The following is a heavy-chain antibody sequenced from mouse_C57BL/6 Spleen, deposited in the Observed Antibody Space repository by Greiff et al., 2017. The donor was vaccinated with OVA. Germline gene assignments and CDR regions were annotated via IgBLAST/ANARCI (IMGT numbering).Heavy chain of an antibody. CDR3: AMIYDGYSFDY. J-gene: IGHJ2*01. CDR1: GYSITSGYY. V-gene: IGHV3-6*01. D-gene: IGHD2-3*01. Sequence: EVQLQQSGPGLVKPSQSLSLTCSVTGYSITSGYYWNWIRQFPGNKLEWMGYISYDGSNNYNPSLKNRISITRDTSKNQFFLKLNSVTTEDTATYYCAMIYDGYSFDYWGQGTTLTVSS. CDR2: ISYDGSN.